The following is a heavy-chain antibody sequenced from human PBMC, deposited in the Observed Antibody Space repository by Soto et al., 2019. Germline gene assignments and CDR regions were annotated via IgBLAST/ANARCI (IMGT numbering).Heavy chain of an antibody. CDR2: INPNSGGT. V-gene: IGHV1-2*04. CDR3: ARGSIYYYGSGMGEDYFDY. D-gene: IGHD3-10*01. Sequence: QVQLVQSGAEVKKPGASVKVSCKASGYTFTGYYMHWVRQAPGQGLEWMGWINPNSGGTNYAQKFQGWVTMTRDTSISTAYMELSRLRSDDTAVYYCARGSIYYYGSGMGEDYFDYWGQGTLVTVSS. CDR1: GYTFTGYY. J-gene: IGHJ4*02.